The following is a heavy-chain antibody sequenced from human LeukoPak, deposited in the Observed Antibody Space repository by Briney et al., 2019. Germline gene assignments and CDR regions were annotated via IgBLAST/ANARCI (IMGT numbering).Heavy chain of an antibody. V-gene: IGHV4-34*01. CDR1: GGTFSSYY. D-gene: IGHD2-15*01. CDR3: ARGGYCSGGGCHYNWFDP. CDR2: INHSGST. Sequence: SETLSLTCAGYGGTFSSYYWSWIRQPPGKGLEWIGEINHSGSTNYNPSLKSRVTISVDTSKNQFSLKLISGTAADTAVYDCARGGYCSGGGCHYNWFDPWGQGTLVTVSS. J-gene: IGHJ5*02.